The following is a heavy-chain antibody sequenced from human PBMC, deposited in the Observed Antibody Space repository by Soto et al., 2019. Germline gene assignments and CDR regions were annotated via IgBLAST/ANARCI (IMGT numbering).Heavy chain of an antibody. CDR1: GYTFTGYY. Sequence: ASVKVSCKASGYTFTGYYMHWVRQAPGQGLEWMGWINPNSGGTNYAQKFQGWVTMTRDTSISTAYMELSRLRSDDTAVYYCARGTSVVVAAIKVLVKWGQGTMVTVSS. J-gene: IGHJ3*01. V-gene: IGHV1-2*04. CDR2: INPNSGGT. CDR3: ARGTSVVVAAIKVLVK. D-gene: IGHD2-15*01.